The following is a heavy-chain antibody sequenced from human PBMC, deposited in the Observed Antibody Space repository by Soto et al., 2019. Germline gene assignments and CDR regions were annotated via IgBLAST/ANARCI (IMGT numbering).Heavy chain of an antibody. CDR3: ARALTYYYDSSGWDAFDI. Sequence: ASVKVSCKASGYTFTGYYMHWVRQAPGQGLEWMGWINPNSGGTNYAQKFQGWVTMTRDTSISTAYMELSRLRSDDTAVYYCARALTYYYDSSGWDAFDIWGQGTMVTVSS. V-gene: IGHV1-2*04. J-gene: IGHJ3*02. CDR2: INPNSGGT. CDR1: GYTFTGYY. D-gene: IGHD3-22*01.